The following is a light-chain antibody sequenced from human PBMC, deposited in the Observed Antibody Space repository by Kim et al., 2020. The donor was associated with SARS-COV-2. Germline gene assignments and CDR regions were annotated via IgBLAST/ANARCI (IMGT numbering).Light chain of an antibody. J-gene: IGKJ2*03. CDR1: QSISDW. V-gene: IGKV1-5*01. CDR3: QQYNSYSPS. CDR2: DAS. Sequence: SVSGGDRVTITCRASQSISDWLAWYQQKPGKAPKFLIYDASSLESGVPSRFSGSGSGTEFTLTISSLQPDDFATYYCQQYNSYSPSFGQGTKLEI.